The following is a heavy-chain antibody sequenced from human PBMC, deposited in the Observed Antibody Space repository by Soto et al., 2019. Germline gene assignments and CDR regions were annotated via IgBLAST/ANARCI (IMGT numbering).Heavy chain of an antibody. J-gene: IGHJ6*02. CDR3: AKDYYGSGRHYYGMDV. Sequence: GGSLRLSCAASGFTFSSYAMSWVRQAPGKGLEWVSAISGSGGSTYYADSVKGRFTISRDNSKNTLYLQMNSLRAEDTAVYYCAKDYYGSGRHYYGMDVWGQGATVTVS. D-gene: IGHD3-10*01. CDR2: ISGSGGST. V-gene: IGHV3-23*01. CDR1: GFTFSSYA.